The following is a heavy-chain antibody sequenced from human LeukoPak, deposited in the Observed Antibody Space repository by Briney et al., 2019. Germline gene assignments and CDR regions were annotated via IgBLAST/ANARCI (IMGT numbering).Heavy chain of an antibody. J-gene: IGHJ6*02. CDR3: AADYSGYSYGLPYYYYGMDV. Sequence: GASVKVSCKASGFTFTSSAMQWVRQARGQRLEWIGWIVVGSGNTNYAQKFQERVTITRDMSTSTAYMELSSLRSEDTAVYYCAADYSGYSYGLPYYYYGMDVWGQGTTVTVSS. V-gene: IGHV1-58*02. CDR2: IVVGSGNT. CDR1: GFTFTSSA. D-gene: IGHD5-18*01.